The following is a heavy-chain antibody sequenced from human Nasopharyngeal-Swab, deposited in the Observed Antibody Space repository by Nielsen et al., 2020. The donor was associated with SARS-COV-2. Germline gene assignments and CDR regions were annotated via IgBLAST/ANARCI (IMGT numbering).Heavy chain of an antibody. V-gene: IGHV3-53*01. CDR3: ARGDSF. CDR1: GFSVSSNY. Sequence: GESLKISCVVSGFSVSSNYMRWVRQAPGKGLEWVSVIYSGGTTYYADSVKGRFTISRDNSKKTLYLQLNSLRGEDTAMYYCARGDSFWGQGTTVTVSS. J-gene: IGHJ6*02. D-gene: IGHD2-21*01. CDR2: IYSGGTT.